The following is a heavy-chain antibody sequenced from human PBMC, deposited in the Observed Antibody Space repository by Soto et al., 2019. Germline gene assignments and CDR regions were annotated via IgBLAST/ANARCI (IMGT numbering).Heavy chain of an antibody. CDR2: IYPGDSDT. J-gene: IGHJ6*02. CDR3: ARQAIDYYGSGSYYGGYYGMDV. CDR1: GYSFTSYW. Sequence: PGESLKISCKGSGYSFTSYWIGWVRQMPGKGLEWMGIIYPGDSDTRYSPSFQGQVTISADKSISTAYLQWSSLKASDTAMYYCARQAIDYYGSGSYYGGYYGMDVWGQGTTVTVSS. D-gene: IGHD3-10*01. V-gene: IGHV5-51*01.